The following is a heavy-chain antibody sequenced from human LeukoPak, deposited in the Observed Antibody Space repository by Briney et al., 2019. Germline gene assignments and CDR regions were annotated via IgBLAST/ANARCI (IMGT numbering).Heavy chain of an antibody. D-gene: IGHD6-13*01. CDR1: GGSISSYY. Sequence: SETLSLTCTVSGGSISSYYWSWIRQPPGKGLEWIGYIYYSGSANYNPSLKSRVTISVDTPKNQFSLKLSSVTAADTAVYYCARTASSWNTPFDYWGQGTLVTVSS. CDR3: ARTASSWNTPFDY. V-gene: IGHV4-59*01. CDR2: IYYSGSA. J-gene: IGHJ4*02.